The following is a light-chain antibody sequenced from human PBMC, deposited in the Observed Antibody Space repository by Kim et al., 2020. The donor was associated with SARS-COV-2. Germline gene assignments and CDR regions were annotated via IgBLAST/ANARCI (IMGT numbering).Light chain of an antibody. Sequence: EIVMTQSPATLSVSPGERATLSCMASQSISSNLAWYQQKPGQAPRLLMYGASTRATAIPARFSGSGSGTEFTLTISSLQSEDFAVYYCQKYNNWPPTWTFGQGTKVDIK. V-gene: IGKV3-15*01. J-gene: IGKJ1*01. CDR2: GAS. CDR1: QSISSN. CDR3: QKYNNWPPTWT.